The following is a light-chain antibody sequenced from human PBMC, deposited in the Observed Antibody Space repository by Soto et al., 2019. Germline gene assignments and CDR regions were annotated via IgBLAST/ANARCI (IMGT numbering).Light chain of an antibody. Sequence: ASVGDRFTITCLASQSISIYLNWYQQKPGKAPKLLIYAASNLQTGVPSRFSGGGSGTDFTLAISSLQPEDFATYHCQQSYSTPPWTFGQGTKVDIK. J-gene: IGKJ1*01. V-gene: IGKV1-39*01. CDR3: QQSYSTPPWT. CDR1: QSISIY. CDR2: AAS.